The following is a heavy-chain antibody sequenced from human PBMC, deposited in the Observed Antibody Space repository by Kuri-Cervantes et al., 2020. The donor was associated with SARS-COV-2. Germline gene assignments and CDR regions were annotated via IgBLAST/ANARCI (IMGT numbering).Heavy chain of an antibody. CDR3: ASVPYYDFWSGYYAH. CDR1: GFTFSSHA. V-gene: IGHV3-30-3*01. J-gene: IGHJ4*02. D-gene: IGHD3-3*01. CDR2: ISYDGSNK. Sequence: GESLKISCAASGFTFSSHAMHWVRQAPGKGLEWVAVISYDGSNKYYADSVKGRFTISRDNSKNTLYLQMNSLRAGDTAVYYCASVPYYDFWSGYYAHWGQGTLVTVSS.